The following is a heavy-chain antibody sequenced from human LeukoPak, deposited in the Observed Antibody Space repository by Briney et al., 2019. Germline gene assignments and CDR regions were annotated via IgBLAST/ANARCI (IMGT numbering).Heavy chain of an antibody. CDR3: ARAFSSGWSRALLDY. CDR2: IYTSGST. V-gene: IGHV4-61*02. CDR1: GGSISSGSYY. Sequence: PSETLSLTCTVSGGSISSGSYYWNWIRQPAGRGLEWIGRIYTSGSTNYNPSLKSRVTISVDTSKNQFSLKLSSVTAADTAVYYCARAFSSGWSRALLDYWGQGTLVTVSS. D-gene: IGHD6-19*01. J-gene: IGHJ4*02.